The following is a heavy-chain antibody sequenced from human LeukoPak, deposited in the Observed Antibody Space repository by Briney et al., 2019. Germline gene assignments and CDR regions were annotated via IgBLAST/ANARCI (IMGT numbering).Heavy chain of an antibody. D-gene: IGHD1/OR15-1a*01. CDR3: AKDEKPDGRWNIDH. J-gene: IGHJ4*02. CDR1: GFTFSGYT. Sequence: GGSLRLSCAASGFTFSGYTMNWVRQAPGKGLEWVSGILANGDKTYYADSVKGRITISRDNSKNTLWLQMVSLRAEGMAVYYCAKDEKPDGRWNIDHWGQGTLVTVSS. CDR2: ILANGDKT. V-gene: IGHV3-23*01.